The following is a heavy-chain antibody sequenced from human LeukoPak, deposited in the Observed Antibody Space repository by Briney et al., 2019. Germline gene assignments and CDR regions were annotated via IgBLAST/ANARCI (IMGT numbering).Heavy chain of an antibody. J-gene: IGHJ5*02. D-gene: IGHD3-10*01. V-gene: IGHV3-74*01. CDR2: INSDGSST. CDR3: ASVDGSGSYYPLPYWFDP. Sequence: PGGSLRLSCAASGFTFSSYWMHWVRQAPGKGLVWVSRINSDGSSTSYADSVKGRFTISRDNAKNSLYLQMNSLRAEDTAVYYCASVDGSGSYYPLPYWFDPWGQGTLVTVSS. CDR1: GFTFSSYW.